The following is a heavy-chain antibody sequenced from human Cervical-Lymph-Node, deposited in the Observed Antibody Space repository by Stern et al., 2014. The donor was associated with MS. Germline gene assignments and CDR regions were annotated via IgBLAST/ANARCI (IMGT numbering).Heavy chain of an antibody. D-gene: IGHD6-19*01. J-gene: IGHJ4*02. Sequence: QVQLVQSGAEVKKPGASVKVSCKASGYTFTGHYMHWVRQAPGQGLELMGWINPNSGGTNYAQKFQGWVTMTRETSISTAYMELSRLRSDDTAVYYCARDRRYSSGVFDYWGQGTLVTVSS. CDR1: GYTFTGHY. CDR2: INPNSGGT. CDR3: ARDRRYSSGVFDY. V-gene: IGHV1-2*04.